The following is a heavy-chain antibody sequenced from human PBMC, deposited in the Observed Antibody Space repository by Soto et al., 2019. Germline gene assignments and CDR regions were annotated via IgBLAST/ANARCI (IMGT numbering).Heavy chain of an antibody. V-gene: IGHV1-18*04. Sequence: GASVKVSCKASGYTFTMYGISCVGQAPLQWREGMGWISAYNGNTNYAQKLQGRVTMTTDTSTSTAYMELRSLRSDDTAVYYCARDGRGSSSYYYYGMDVWGQGTTVTVS. CDR2: ISAYNGNT. CDR3: ARDGRGSSSYYYYGMDV. D-gene: IGHD2-15*01. J-gene: IGHJ6*02. CDR1: GYTFTMYG.